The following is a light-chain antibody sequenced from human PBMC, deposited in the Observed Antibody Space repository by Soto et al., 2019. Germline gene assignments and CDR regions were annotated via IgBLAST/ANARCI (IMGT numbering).Light chain of an antibody. CDR1: SGSVSTSYY. Sequence: QAVVTQEPSFSVSPGGTVTLTCGLSSGSVSTSYYPSWYQQTPGQAPRTLIYSTNTRSSGVPDRFSGSILGNKAALTITGAQADDESDYYCVLYMGSGPRGVFGGGTSSPS. V-gene: IGLV8-61*01. CDR3: VLYMGSGPRGV. CDR2: STN. J-gene: IGLJ3*02.